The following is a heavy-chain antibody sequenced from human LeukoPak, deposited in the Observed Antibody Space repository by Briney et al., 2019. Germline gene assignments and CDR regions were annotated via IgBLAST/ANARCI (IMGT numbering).Heavy chain of an antibody. CDR3: ARGAPDSSGYYWSYYYYYGTDV. CDR2: ISSSSSTI. CDR1: GFTFSSYA. D-gene: IGHD3-22*01. J-gene: IGHJ6*02. V-gene: IGHV3-48*01. Sequence: GGSLRLSWAASGFTFSSYAMSWVRQAPGKGLEWVSYISSSSSTIYYADSGKGRFTISRDNAKNSLYLQMNSLRAEDTAVYYCARGAPDSSGYYWSYYYYYGTDVWGQGTTVTASS.